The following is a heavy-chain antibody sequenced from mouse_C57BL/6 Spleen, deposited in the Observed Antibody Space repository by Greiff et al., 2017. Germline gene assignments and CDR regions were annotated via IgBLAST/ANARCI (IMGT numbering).Heavy chain of an antibody. CDR1: GYTFTSYW. CDR2: IDPSDSYT. J-gene: IGHJ4*01. V-gene: IGHV1-59*01. D-gene: IGHD1-1*01. CDR3: ARSGSGAMDY. Sequence: VQLQHPGAELVRPGTSVKLSCKASGYTFTSYWMHWVKQRPGQGLEWIGVIDPSDSYTNYNQKFKGKATLTVDTSSSTAYMQLSSLTSEDSAVYYCARSGSGAMDYWGQGTSVTVSS.